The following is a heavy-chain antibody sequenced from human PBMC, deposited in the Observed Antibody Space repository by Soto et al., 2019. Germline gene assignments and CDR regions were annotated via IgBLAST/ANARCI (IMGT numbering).Heavy chain of an antibody. CDR2: ISAYNGNT. Sequence: ALLKGYCKASGYTLTGYLGSWRRIDTGQGLEWMGWISAYNGNTNYEQKLQGRVTMTTDTSTSTAYRELRSLRSDDTAVYYCASPLYCSGGSCYLDDVFDFWVQGSMVTVTS. V-gene: IGHV1-18*01. CDR1: GYTLTGYL. CDR3: ASPLYCSGGSCYLDDVFDF. D-gene: IGHD2-15*01. J-gene: IGHJ3*01.